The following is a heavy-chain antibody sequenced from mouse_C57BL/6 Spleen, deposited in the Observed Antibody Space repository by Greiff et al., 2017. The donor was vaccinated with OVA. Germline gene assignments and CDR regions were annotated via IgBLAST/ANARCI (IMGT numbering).Heavy chain of an antibody. Sequence: EVNVVESGGGLVKPGGSLKLSCAASGFTFSDYGMHWVRQAPEKGLEWVAYISSGSSTIYYEDTVKGRFTISRDNAKNTLFLQMTSLRSEGTAMYYCARLGQDAMDYWGQGTSVTVSS. V-gene: IGHV5-17*01. CDR2: ISSGSSTI. CDR3: ARLGQDAMDY. J-gene: IGHJ4*01. D-gene: IGHD4-1*01. CDR1: GFTFSDYG.